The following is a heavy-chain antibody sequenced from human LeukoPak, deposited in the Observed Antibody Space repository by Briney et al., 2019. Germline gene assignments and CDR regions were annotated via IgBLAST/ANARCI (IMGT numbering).Heavy chain of an antibody. J-gene: IGHJ3*02. V-gene: IGHV3-21*01. CDR3: ARATGHQLYDSSGYAAFDI. Sequence: PGGSLRLSCAASGFTFSSYSMNWVRQAPGKGLEWVSSISSSSGYIYYADSVKGRFTVSRDNANNSLYLQMNSLGAEDTAVYYCARATGHQLYDSSGYAAFDIWGQGTMVTVSS. D-gene: IGHD3-22*01. CDR1: GFTFSSYS. CDR2: ISSSSGYI.